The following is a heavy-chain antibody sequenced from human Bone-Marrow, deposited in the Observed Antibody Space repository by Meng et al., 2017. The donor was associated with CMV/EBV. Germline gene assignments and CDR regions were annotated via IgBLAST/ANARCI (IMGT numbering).Heavy chain of an antibody. J-gene: IGHJ6*02. D-gene: IGHD2-2*01. V-gene: IGHV4-59*01. CDR1: GGSISTYY. CDR2: ISYSGST. Sequence: SETLSLTCIVSGGSISTYYWSWIRQPPGKRLEWFGYISYSGSTNYNPSLKSRVTMSVDTSKNHFSLKLSSVTAADTAVYYCASSSIGGMDVWGQGTTVTVSS. CDR3: ASSSIGGMDV.